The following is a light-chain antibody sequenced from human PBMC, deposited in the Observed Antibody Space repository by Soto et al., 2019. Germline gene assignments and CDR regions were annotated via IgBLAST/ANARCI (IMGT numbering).Light chain of an antibody. CDR2: EGS. V-gene: IGLV2-23*01. CDR1: SSDVGSYNL. CDR3: CSYAGSSTLNVV. J-gene: IGLJ2*01. Sequence: QSALTQPASASGSPGQSITISCTGTSSDVGSYNLVSWYQQHPRKAPKLMIYEGSKRPSGVSNRFSGCKSGNTASLTIAGLQAEDEADYYCCSYAGSSTLNVVFGGGTKLTVL.